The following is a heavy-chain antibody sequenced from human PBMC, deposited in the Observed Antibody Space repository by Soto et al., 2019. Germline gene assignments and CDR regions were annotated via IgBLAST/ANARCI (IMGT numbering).Heavy chain of an antibody. CDR1: CGSFSSYY. J-gene: IGHJ4*02. CDR3: ARTSRFDC. CDR2: INHSGST. V-gene: IGHV4-34*01. D-gene: IGHD6-6*01. Sequence: PSETLSLTCAVYCGSFSSYYWSWLRQPPGKGLEWIGEINHSGSTNYNPSLKSRVTMSVDTSKNQFSLKLSSVTAADTAVYYCARTSRFDCWGQGTLVTVSS.